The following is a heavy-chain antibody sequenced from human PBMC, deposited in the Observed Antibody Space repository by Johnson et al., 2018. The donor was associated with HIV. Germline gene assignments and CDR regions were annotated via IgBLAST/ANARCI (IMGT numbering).Heavy chain of an antibody. Sequence: MQLVESGGGLVQPGGSLRLSCAASGFTFSSYAMSWVRQAPGKGLEWVSAISGSGGSTYCADSVKGRFTISRDNSTNTMDLQMNMLRPEDTAVYDCAKTLGYDRSGYHDGFATWGQGTQVTVSS. CDR1: GFTFSSYA. CDR3: AKTLGYDRSGYHDGFAT. CDR2: ISGSGGST. D-gene: IGHD3-22*01. V-gene: IGHV3-23*04. J-gene: IGHJ3*02.